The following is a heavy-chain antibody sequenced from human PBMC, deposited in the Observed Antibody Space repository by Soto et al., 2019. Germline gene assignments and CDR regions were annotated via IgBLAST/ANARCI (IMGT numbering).Heavy chain of an antibody. CDR1: GFIFSSYE. D-gene: IGHD5-18*01. Sequence: VRLSCAASGFIFSSYEMNWVRQAPGKGLEWVAYITSSGNTIHYADSVKGRFTISRDNAKNSLYLQMSSLRAEDTAVYYCVRDYGHRLQVWSHYFQNCGQRTLGTVSA. CDR2: ITSSGNTI. J-gene: IGHJ4*02. V-gene: IGHV3-48*03. CDR3: VRDYGHRLQVWSHYFQN.